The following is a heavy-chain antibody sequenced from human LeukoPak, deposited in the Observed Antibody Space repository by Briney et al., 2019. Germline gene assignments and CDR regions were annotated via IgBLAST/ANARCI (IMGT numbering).Heavy chain of an antibody. CDR3: RGDSSGYYSDYGMDV. J-gene: IGHJ6*02. D-gene: IGHD3-22*01. V-gene: IGHV3-49*04. CDR1: GFTLGDYA. CDR2: IRSKAYGGTT. Sequence: GGSLRLSCTASGFTLGDYAMSWVRQAPGKGLEGVSFIRSKAYGGTTEYAASVKDRFTISRDDSKSIAYLQMNSLKTEDTPVYYCRGDSSGYYSDYGMDVWGQGTTVTVSS.